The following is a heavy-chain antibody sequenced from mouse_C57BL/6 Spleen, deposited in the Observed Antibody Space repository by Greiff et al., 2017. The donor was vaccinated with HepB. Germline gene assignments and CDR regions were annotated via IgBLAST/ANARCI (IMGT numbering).Heavy chain of an antibody. J-gene: IGHJ4*01. CDR2: IYPRDGST. V-gene: IGHV1-78*01. Sequence: VKLMESDAELVKPGASVKISCKVSGYTFTDHTIHWMKQRPEQGLEWIGYIYPRDGSTKYNEKFKGKATLTADKSSSTAYMQLNSLTSEDSAVYFCARRPYYDEDAMDYWGQGTSVTVSS. CDR3: ARRPYYDEDAMDY. CDR1: GYTFTDHT. D-gene: IGHD2-4*01.